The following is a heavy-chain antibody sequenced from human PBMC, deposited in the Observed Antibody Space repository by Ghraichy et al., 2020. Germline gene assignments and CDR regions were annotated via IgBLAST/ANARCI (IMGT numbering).Heavy chain of an antibody. V-gene: IGHV3-30*04. CDR2: VSYDGNSD. D-gene: IGHD6-19*01. CDR1: GFTFSNYA. J-gene: IGHJ4*02. Sequence: GGSLRLSCAASGFTFSNYAMHWVRQAPGKGLEWVALVSYDGNSDYYADSVKGRFTVSRDNSKNTLYLQMNSLRPEDTALYYCVRTHEQWLIHGCDYWGQGTLVTVA. CDR3: VRTHEQWLIHGCDY.